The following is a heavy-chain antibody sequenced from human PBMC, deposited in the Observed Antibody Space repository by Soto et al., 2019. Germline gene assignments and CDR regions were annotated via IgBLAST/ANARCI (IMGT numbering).Heavy chain of an antibody. D-gene: IGHD6-13*01. CDR2: IYPGDSDT. V-gene: IGHV5-51*01. CDR1: GYTFTSYW. Sequence: PGESLKISCKGSGYTFTSYWIGWVRQMPGKGLEWMGIIYPGDSDTRYSPSFQGLVTISVDKSITTAYLQWNSLKASDTAIYYCARHGLAAAGYYFYYYGMDVWGQGTTVTVSS. J-gene: IGHJ6*02. CDR3: ARHGLAAAGYYFYYYGMDV.